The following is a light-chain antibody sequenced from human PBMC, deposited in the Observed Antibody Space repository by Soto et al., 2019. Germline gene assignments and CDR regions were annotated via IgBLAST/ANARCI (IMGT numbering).Light chain of an antibody. CDR3: QTYDKAPWT. J-gene: IGKJ1*01. Sequence: DIPMTQSPSSLSASVGDRVTITCRASRGIYTHLAWYQQKPGNAPKLPIYAASTLQSGVPSRFSASGPGTDFIHTISALQSEDVGTYFCQTYDKAPWTFGPGTRV. CDR2: AAS. CDR1: RGIYTH. V-gene: IGKV1-27*01.